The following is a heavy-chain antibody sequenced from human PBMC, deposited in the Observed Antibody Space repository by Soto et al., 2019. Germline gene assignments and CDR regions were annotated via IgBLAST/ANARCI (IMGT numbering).Heavy chain of an antibody. CDR2: ISGSGGST. CDR1: GFTFSSYA. J-gene: IGHJ3*02. V-gene: IGHV3-23*01. Sequence: GGSLRLSCAASGFTFSSYAMSWVRQAPGKGLEWVSAISGSGGSTYYADSVKGRFTISRDNSKNTLYLQMNSLRAEDTAVYYCAKDRSGVVAATPAFDIWGQGTMVTVSS. CDR3: AKDRSGVVAATPAFDI. D-gene: IGHD2-15*01.